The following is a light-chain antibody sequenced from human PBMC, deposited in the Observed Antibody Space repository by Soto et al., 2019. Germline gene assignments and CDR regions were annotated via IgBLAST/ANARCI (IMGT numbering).Light chain of an antibody. J-gene: IGKJ1*01. CDR2: DAS. CDR1: QSVATN. CDR3: QQYNNWPRT. V-gene: IGKV3-15*01. Sequence: EIMMTQSLATLSVSPGERATLSCRASQSVATNLAWYQQKPGQAPGLLIFDASTRATGVPGRFSGSGSGTESTLTISILQSEDSAVYYCQQYNNWPRTFGQGTKVEIK.